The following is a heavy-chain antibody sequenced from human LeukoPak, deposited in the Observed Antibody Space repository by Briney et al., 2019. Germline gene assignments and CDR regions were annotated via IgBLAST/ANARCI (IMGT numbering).Heavy chain of an antibody. J-gene: IGHJ6*02. V-gene: IGHV4-61*01. CDR3: ARGGYDFWSGYSSTYYYGMDV. Sequence: PSETLSLTCTVSGGSVSSGSYYWSWIRQPPGKGLEWIGYIYYSGSTNYNPSLKSRVTISVDTSKNQFSLKLSSVTAADTAVYYCARGGYDFWSGYSSTYYYGMDVWGQGTTVTVSS. CDR1: GGSVSSGSYY. CDR2: IYYSGST. D-gene: IGHD3-3*01.